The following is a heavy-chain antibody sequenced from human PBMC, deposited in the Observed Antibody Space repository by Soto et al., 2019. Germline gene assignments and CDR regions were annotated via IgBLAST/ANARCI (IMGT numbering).Heavy chain of an antibody. V-gene: IGHV3-7*01. CDR3: ARVAYVDESFDY. J-gene: IGHJ4*02. Sequence: EVHLVESGGGLVQPGGSLRLSCAASGLTFSSYWMTWVRQAPGKGLEWVANTKPDGSEKNYVGSVKGRFTISRDNAKNSLFLQMDSLRAEDTAVYYCARVAYVDESFDYWGQGTLVTVSS. CDR1: GLTFSSYW. CDR2: TKPDGSEK. D-gene: IGHD2-21*01.